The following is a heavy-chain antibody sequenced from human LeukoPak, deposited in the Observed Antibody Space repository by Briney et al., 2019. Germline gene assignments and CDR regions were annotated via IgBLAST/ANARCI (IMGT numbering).Heavy chain of an antibody. D-gene: IGHD6-19*01. J-gene: IGHJ4*02. Sequence: GASVKVSCKASGYTFTGYYMHWVRQAPGQGLEWMGWINPNSGGTNYAQKFQGWVTMTRDTSISTAYMELSRLRSDDTAVYYCARATGLGIAEALVDYWGQGTLVTVSS. CDR1: GYTFTGYY. CDR3: ARATGLGIAEALVDY. CDR2: INPNSGGT. V-gene: IGHV1-2*04.